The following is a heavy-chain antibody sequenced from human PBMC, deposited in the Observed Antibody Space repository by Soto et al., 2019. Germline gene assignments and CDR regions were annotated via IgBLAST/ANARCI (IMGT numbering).Heavy chain of an antibody. J-gene: IGHJ4*02. D-gene: IGHD3-3*01. CDR3: ATGNVDSMLEY. CDR2: MFHGGGA. Sequence: SETLSLTCVVSDGSISTYDWSTWGRQPPGQGLGWIRKMFHGGGAAYSSSLKSRVTISAESSKNHFSLGLTAVTAADTAVYYCATGNVDSMLEYWGQGTQVTVSS. V-gene: IGHV4-4*02. CDR1: DGSISTYDW.